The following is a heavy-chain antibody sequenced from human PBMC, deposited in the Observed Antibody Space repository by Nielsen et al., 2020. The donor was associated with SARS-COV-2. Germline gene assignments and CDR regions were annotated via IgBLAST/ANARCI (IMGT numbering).Heavy chain of an antibody. CDR2: IWYVGSNE. V-gene: IGHV3-33*01. Sequence: GGSLRLSCRASGLIFGTYGMHWVRQVPGKGLEWVAGIWYVGSNENYAESVKGRFTISRDNSKNTLYLQMNSLRAEDTAVYYCARALPGGYSSSWYGDDAFDIWGQGTMVTVSS. CDR3: ARALPGGYSSSWYGDDAFDI. CDR1: GLIFGTYG. D-gene: IGHD6-13*01. J-gene: IGHJ3*02.